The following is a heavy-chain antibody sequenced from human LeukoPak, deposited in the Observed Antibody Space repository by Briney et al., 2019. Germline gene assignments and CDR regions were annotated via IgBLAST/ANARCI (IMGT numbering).Heavy chain of an antibody. CDR1: GFTFDDYI. CDR3: GRGNYYGSGTSNWKIDY. D-gene: IGHD3-10*01. Sequence: GGSLRLSCAASGFTFDDYIMHWVRQAPGKGLEWVSHISWDGGSTYYADSVKGRFTISRDNSKNSLYVQMNSLRTEDTALYYCGRGNYYGSGTSNWKIDYWGQGTLVTVSS. CDR2: ISWDGGST. J-gene: IGHJ4*02. V-gene: IGHV3-43*01.